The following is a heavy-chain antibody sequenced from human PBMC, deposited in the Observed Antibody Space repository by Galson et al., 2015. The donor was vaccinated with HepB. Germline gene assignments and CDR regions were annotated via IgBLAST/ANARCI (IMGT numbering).Heavy chain of an antibody. J-gene: IGHJ6*03. V-gene: IGHV3-74*01. Sequence: SLRLPREAPGLTSGSYLTHRARQAPGKGLVWVPRIKNDGSTTTYPNSVEGRFTIYRDNTKNTLFLQMNSLRADDTAIYYCASGSYFFYMDVWGKGTTVTVSS. CDR1: GLTSGSYL. CDR2: IKNDGSTT. D-gene: IGHD1-26*01. CDR3: ASGSYFFYMDV.